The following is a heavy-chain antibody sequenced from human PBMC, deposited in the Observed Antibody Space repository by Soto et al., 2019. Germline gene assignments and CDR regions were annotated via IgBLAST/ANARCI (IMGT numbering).Heavy chain of an antibody. CDR2: ITGDGIST. Sequence: EVQLVESGGGLVQPGRSLRLSCAASGFTFSNYWMHWVRQAPGKGLEWVSRITGDGISTYYADSVKGRFTISRDNTKNTLHLQMNSLRDEDTAVYYCTTLLRYSFAFAIWGQGTMVTVSS. D-gene: IGHD3-9*01. J-gene: IGHJ3*02. V-gene: IGHV3-74*01. CDR1: GFTFSNYW. CDR3: TTLLRYSFAFAI.